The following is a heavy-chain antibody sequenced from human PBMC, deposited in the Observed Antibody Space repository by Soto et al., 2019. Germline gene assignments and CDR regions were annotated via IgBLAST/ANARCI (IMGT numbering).Heavy chain of an antibody. CDR2: IYYSGST. V-gene: IGHV4-31*03. J-gene: IGHJ4*02. CDR3: ARGLAVLVPAAIDY. Sequence: QVQLQKSGPGLVKPSQTLSLTCTVSGGSISSGGYYWSWIRQHPGKGLEWIGYIYYSGSTYYNPSLKGRVTIAVETSKNQFSLKLSSVTAADTAVYYCARGLAVLVPAAIDYWGQGTLVTVSS. D-gene: IGHD2-2*01. CDR1: GGSISSGGYY.